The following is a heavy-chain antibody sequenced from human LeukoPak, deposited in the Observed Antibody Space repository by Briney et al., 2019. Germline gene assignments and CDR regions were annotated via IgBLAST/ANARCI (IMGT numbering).Heavy chain of an antibody. V-gene: IGHV3-30*02. CDR2: IRYDGSNK. CDR3: ARDGLSGEQQLEDAFDI. J-gene: IGHJ3*02. Sequence: GGSLRLSCAASGFTVSSNYMSWVRQAPGKGLEWVAFIRYDGSNKYYADSVKGRFTISRDNSKNTLYLQMNSLRAGDTAVYYCARDGLSGEQQLEDAFDIWGQGTMVTVSS. CDR1: GFTVSSNY. D-gene: IGHD6-13*01.